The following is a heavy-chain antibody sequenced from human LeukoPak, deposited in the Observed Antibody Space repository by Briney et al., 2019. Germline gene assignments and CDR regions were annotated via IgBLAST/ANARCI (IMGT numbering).Heavy chain of an antibody. V-gene: IGHV4-61*02. CDR2: IYTSGTT. J-gene: IGHJ4*02. CDR1: GVSISSGSYY. Sequence: PSETLSLTCTVSGVSISSGSYYWSWLRQPAGKGLEWIVRIYTSGTTNYNPSLKSPLTISVDTSKNQFSLKLSSVTAADTAVYYCARGGFWSGYLDYWGQGTLVTVSS. D-gene: IGHD3-3*01. CDR3: ARGGFWSGYLDY.